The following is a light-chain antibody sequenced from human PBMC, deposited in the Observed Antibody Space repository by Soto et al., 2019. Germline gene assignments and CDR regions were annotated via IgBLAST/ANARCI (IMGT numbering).Light chain of an antibody. CDR3: QQYDNLPRS. V-gene: IGKV1-33*01. CDR2: DAS. J-gene: IGKJ4*01. Sequence: DIQMTQSPSSLSASVGDRVTITCQASQDISNHLNWFQQKPGKAPELLIYDASNLETGVPSRFSGSGSGTDFTFTISSLQPEDIATYYCQQYDNLPRSFGSGTKVEIK. CDR1: QDISNH.